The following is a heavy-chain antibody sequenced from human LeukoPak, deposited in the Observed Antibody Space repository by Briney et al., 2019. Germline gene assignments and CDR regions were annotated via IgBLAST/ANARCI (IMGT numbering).Heavy chain of an antibody. J-gene: IGHJ6*03. V-gene: IGHV3-23*01. CDR3: AKSAGDYYYYYMDV. D-gene: IGHD3-10*01. CDR2: ISGSAATT. CDR1: GFTFSSYA. Sequence: GGSLRLSCAASGFTFSSYAMSWVRQAPGKGLEWVSAISGSAATTYYADSVKGRFTISRDNSKNTLYVQMDSLRGDDTAVYYCAKSAGDYYYYYMDVWGKGTTVTVSS.